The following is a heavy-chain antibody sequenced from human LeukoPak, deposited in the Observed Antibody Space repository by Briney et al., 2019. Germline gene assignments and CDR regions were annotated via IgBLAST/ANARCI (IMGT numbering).Heavy chain of an antibody. Sequence: GGSLRLSCAASGFTFSDYYMSWIRQAPGKGLEWVSYISSSSSYTNYADSVKGRFTISRDNAKNSLYLQMNSLRAEDTAVYYCARGDIVVVVAATTPYYYGMDVWGQGTTVTVTS. V-gene: IGHV3-11*05. D-gene: IGHD2-15*01. CDR3: ARGDIVVVVAATTPYYYGMDV. J-gene: IGHJ6*02. CDR1: GFTFSDYY. CDR2: ISSSSSYT.